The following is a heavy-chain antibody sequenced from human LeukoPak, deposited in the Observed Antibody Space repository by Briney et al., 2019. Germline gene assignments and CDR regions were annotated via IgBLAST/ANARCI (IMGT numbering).Heavy chain of an antibody. CDR2: IKGDGIST. CDR3: AKDHYWSIDY. CDR1: GFDFSSNW. D-gene: IGHD3-3*01. J-gene: IGHJ4*02. V-gene: IGHV3-74*01. Sequence: GGSLRLSCGASGFDFSSNWMHWVRHAPGQGLVWVSRIKGDGISTNYADSVKGRFTISRDIAKNTLYLQMNSLGAEDTGVYYCAKDHYWSIDYWGRGTLVTVSS.